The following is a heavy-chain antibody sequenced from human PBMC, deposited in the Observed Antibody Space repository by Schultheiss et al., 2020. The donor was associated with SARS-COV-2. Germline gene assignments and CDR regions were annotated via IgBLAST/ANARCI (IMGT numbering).Heavy chain of an antibody. Sequence: GGSLRLSCTASGFTFSSYAMSWVRQAPGKGLEWVSGISGSGDTTYYADSVKGRFTISRNNSKNTLSLQMNSLRAEDTAVYYCARDVPSPLGNANYYRGLYDYWGQGTLVTVSS. J-gene: IGHJ4*02. CDR1: GFTFSSYA. V-gene: IGHV3-23*01. D-gene: IGHD3-22*01. CDR3: ARDVPSPLGNANYYRGLYDY. CDR2: ISGSGDTT.